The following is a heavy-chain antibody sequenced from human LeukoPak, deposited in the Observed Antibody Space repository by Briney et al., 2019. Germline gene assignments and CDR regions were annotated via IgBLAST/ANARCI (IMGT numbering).Heavy chain of an antibody. D-gene: IGHD1-26*01. Sequence: SETLSLTCTVSGGSISSYYWSWIRQPPGKGLEWIGYIYYSGSTNYNPSLKSRVTISVDTSKNQFSLKLSSVTAADTAVYYCARRVPMVGALDYWGQGTLVTVSS. J-gene: IGHJ4*02. CDR2: IYYSGST. CDR3: ARRVPMVGALDY. V-gene: IGHV4-59*12. CDR1: GGSISSYY.